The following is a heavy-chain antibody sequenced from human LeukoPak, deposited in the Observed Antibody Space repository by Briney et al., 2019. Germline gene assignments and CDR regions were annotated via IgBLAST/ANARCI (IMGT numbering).Heavy chain of an antibody. CDR1: GGTFSSYA. D-gene: IGHD5-18*01. Sequence: GASVTVSCKASGGTFSSYAISWVRQAPGQGLEWMGGIIPIFGTANYAQKFQGRVTITADKSTSTAYMELSSLRSEDTAVYYCARDRGYSYGPGDYWGQGTLSPCPQ. V-gene: IGHV1-69*06. CDR3: ARDRGYSYGPGDY. CDR2: IIPIFGTA. J-gene: IGHJ4*02.